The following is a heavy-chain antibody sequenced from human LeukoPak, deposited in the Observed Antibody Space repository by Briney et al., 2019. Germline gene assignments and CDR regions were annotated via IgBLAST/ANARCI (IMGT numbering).Heavy chain of an antibody. V-gene: IGHV3-21*01. D-gene: IGHD2-2*01. CDR2: ISSSSSYI. Sequence: GGSLSLSCAASGFTFSSYSMNWVRQPPGKGLEWVSSISSSSSYIYYPDSVKGRFTISRDNAKNSLYLQMNSLRAEDTAVYYCAGSIVVVPAATFDPWGQGTLVTVSS. J-gene: IGHJ5*02. CDR3: AGSIVVVPAATFDP. CDR1: GFTFSSYS.